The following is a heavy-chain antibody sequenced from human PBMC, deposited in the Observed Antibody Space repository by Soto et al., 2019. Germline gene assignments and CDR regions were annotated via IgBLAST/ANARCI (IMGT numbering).Heavy chain of an antibody. D-gene: IGHD2-21*02. CDR2: MYNTGST. V-gene: IGHV4-59*01. CDR3: ARDLWGYCGTDCYPLDV. Sequence: SETLSLTCTVSGGSISGYYCSWIRQPPGKGLEWIGYMYNTGSTVYNPSFKSRVTISVDTSKNQFSLKLNSVTAADTAVYYCARDLWGYCGTDCYPLDVWDQGTTVTVSS. J-gene: IGHJ6*02. CDR1: GGSISGYY.